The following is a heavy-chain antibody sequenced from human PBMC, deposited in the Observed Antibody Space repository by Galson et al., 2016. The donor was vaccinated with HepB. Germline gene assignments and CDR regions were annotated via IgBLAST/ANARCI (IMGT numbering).Heavy chain of an antibody. CDR1: GLTVSNNY. J-gene: IGHJ4*02. Sequence: SLRLSCAVSGLTVSNNYMSWVRQAPGKGLEWVSVIYSDGSTYYADSVKGRFTISRDNSKNNVYLQMNSLRGDDTDVYYCARDIGYWGQGTLVTVSS. CDR3: ARDIGY. V-gene: IGHV3-53*01. D-gene: IGHD3-16*01. CDR2: IYSDGST.